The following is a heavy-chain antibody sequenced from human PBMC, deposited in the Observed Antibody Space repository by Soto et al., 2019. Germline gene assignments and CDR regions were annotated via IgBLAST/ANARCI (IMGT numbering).Heavy chain of an antibody. Sequence: VGSLRLSCAASGFTFSSYWMSWVRQAPGKGLEWVANIKQDGSEKYYVDSVKGRFTISRDNAKNSLYLQMNSLRAEDTAVYYCARDFSTIFGVALPLYGMDVWGQGTTVTVSS. D-gene: IGHD3-3*01. J-gene: IGHJ6*02. CDR1: GFTFSSYW. CDR2: IKQDGSEK. CDR3: ARDFSTIFGVALPLYGMDV. V-gene: IGHV3-7*03.